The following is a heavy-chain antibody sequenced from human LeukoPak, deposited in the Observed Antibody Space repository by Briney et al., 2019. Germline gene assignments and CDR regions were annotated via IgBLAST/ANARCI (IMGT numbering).Heavy chain of an antibody. Sequence: GGSLRPSCAASGFTFNNYAMSWVRQAPGKGLEWVSSIRGSDSGTYYADSARGRFTISRDNSKNTVYLQMNSLRAEDTAVFYCAKDSLRGSYGYWGQGTLVTVSS. J-gene: IGHJ4*02. CDR2: IRGSDSGT. CDR1: GFTFNNYA. D-gene: IGHD1-26*01. V-gene: IGHV3-23*01. CDR3: AKDSLRGSYGY.